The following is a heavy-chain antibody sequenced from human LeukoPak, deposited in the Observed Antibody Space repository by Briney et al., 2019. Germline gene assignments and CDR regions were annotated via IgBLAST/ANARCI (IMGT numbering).Heavy chain of an antibody. D-gene: IGHD3-22*01. Sequence: PSETLSLTCTVSGGSISSSSYYWGWIRQPPGKGLEWIGSIYYSGSTYYNPSLKSRVTISVDTSKNQFSLKLSSVTAADTAVYYCARTKATYDSSGYSRWGQGTLVTVSS. J-gene: IGHJ4*02. CDR2: IYYSGST. CDR1: GGSISSSSYY. V-gene: IGHV4-39*07. CDR3: ARTKATYDSSGYSR.